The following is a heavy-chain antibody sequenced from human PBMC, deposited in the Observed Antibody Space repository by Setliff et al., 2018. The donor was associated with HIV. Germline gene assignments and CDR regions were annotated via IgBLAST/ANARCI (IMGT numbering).Heavy chain of an antibody. CDR3: ARRYGTAFDI. V-gene: IGHV4-4*09. CDR1: GVSISGHF. Sequence: NPSETLSLTCFVSGVSISGHFWGWIRQPPGKGLEWIGYIYTSGTTEYNPSLESRVTISVDTSKNQFSLKLTSLTAADTAVYYCARRYGTAFDIWGQGTMVTVSS. CDR2: IYTSGTT. J-gene: IGHJ3*02. D-gene: IGHD2-8*01.